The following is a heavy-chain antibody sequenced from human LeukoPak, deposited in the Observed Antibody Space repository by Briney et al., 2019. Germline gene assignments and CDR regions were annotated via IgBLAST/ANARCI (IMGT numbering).Heavy chain of an antibody. Sequence: GGSLRLSCAASGFTFSSYSMNWVRQAPGKGLEWVSAISGSGGSTYYADSVKGRFTISRDNSKNTLYLQMNSLRAEDTAVYYCAKGRSGYYYLDYWGQGTLVTVSS. CDR2: ISGSGGST. CDR3: AKGRSGYYYLDY. V-gene: IGHV3-23*01. CDR1: GFTFSSYS. D-gene: IGHD3-22*01. J-gene: IGHJ4*02.